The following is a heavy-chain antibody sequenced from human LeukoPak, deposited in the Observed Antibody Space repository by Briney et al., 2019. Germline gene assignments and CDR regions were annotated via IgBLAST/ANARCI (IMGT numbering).Heavy chain of an antibody. J-gene: IGHJ6*03. CDR3: ATARAQYGGNSWGGYYYYYMDV. V-gene: IGHV4-4*07. Sequence: SETLSLTCTVSGGSISSYYWSWIRQPAGKGLEWIGRIYTTGSTNYNPSLKSRVTMSVDTSKNQFSLRLTSVTAADTAVYYCATARAQYGGNSWGGYYYYYMDVWGKGTTVTISS. CDR1: GGSISSYY. CDR2: IYTTGST. D-gene: IGHD4-23*01.